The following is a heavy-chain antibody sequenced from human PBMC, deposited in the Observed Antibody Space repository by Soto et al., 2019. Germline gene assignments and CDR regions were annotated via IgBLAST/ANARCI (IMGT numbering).Heavy chain of an antibody. D-gene: IGHD2-15*01. CDR2: IYWRGTQ. Sequence: QITLQESGPSVVKPTQTLTLTCSFSGFSFNDSGVAVVWVRQTPSKALEWLGLIYWRGTQRYGPSLDTRLTITKYSSQKQVVLTMSSMAPVETGTYFCIHRGEGRRHFDYWGQGALVTVSS. CDR1: GFSFNDSGVA. V-gene: IGHV2-5*05. CDR3: IHRGEGRRHFDY. J-gene: IGHJ4*02.